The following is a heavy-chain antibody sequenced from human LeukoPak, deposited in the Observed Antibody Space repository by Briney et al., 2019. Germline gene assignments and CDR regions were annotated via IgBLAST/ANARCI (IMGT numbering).Heavy chain of an antibody. V-gene: IGHV3-66*01. CDR3: ARGRGSGWPFDY. D-gene: IGHD6-19*01. J-gene: IGHJ4*02. CDR2: IYSGGST. Sequence: PGKSLRLSCAASRFTFSSYAMHWVRQAPGKGLEWVSVIYSGGSTYYADSVKGRFTISRVSSKNTLYLQMNSLRAEDTAVYYCARGRGSGWPFDYWGQGTLVTVSS. CDR1: RFTFSSYA.